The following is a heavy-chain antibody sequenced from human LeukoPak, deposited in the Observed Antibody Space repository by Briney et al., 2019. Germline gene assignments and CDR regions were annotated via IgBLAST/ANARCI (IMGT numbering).Heavy chain of an antibody. V-gene: IGHV1-69*01. CDR1: GGTFSSYA. Sequence: GASVTVSCKASGGTFSSYAISWVRQAPGQGLEWMGGIIPIFGTANYAQKFQGRVTITADESTSTAYMELSSLRSEDTAVYYCARLRRSRYCSGGSCDYWGQGTLVTVSS. D-gene: IGHD2-15*01. J-gene: IGHJ4*02. CDR2: IIPIFGTA. CDR3: ARLRRSRYCSGGSCDY.